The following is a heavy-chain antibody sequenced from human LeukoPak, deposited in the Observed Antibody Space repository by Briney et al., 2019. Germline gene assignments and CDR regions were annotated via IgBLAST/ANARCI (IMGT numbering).Heavy chain of an antibody. CDR2: IRYDGSNK. CDR1: GFTFSSYG. D-gene: IGHD3-10*01. CDR3: ARDVGFGGYSRGIFDY. V-gene: IGHV3-30*02. J-gene: IGHJ4*02. Sequence: GGSLRLSCAASGFTFSSYGMHWVRQAPGKGLEWVAFIRYDGSNKYYADSVKGRFTISRDNAKNSLYLQMNSLRAEDTAVYYCARDVGFGGYSRGIFDYWGQGTLVTVSS.